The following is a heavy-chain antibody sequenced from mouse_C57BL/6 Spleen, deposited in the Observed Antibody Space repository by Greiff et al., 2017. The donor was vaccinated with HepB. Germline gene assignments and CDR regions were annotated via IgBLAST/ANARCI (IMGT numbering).Heavy chain of an antibody. Sequence: VQLQQPGTELVKPGASVKLSCKASGYTFTSYWMHWVKQRPGQGLEWIGNINPSNGGTNYNEKFKSKATLTVDKSSSTAYMQLSSLTSEDSAVYYCARRSYQDVTGTVYFDYWGQGTTLTVSS. CDR3: ARRSYQDVTGTVYFDY. D-gene: IGHD4-1*01. CDR2: INPSNGGT. J-gene: IGHJ2*01. V-gene: IGHV1-53*01. CDR1: GYTFTSYW.